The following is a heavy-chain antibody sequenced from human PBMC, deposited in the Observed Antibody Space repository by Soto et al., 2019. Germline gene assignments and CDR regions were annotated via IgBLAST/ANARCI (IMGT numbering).Heavy chain of an antibody. CDR2: IVLGSGNT. CDR1: GFTFTSSA. D-gene: IGHD2-15*01. CDR3: AREHCSGGSCYTGGVAFDI. Sequence: GASVKVSCKASGFTFTSSAMQWVRQARGERLEWIGWIVLGSGNTNYAQKFQGRVTMTRDISISTAYMELSSLRSEDTAVYYCAREHCSGGSCYTGGVAFDIWGQGTMVTVSS. V-gene: IGHV1-58*02. J-gene: IGHJ3*02.